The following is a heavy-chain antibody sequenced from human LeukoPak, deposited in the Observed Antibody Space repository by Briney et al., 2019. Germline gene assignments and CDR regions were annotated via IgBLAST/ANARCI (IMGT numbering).Heavy chain of an antibody. CDR3: ATTLTVTTGFY. Sequence: SGGSLRLSCAASGFTFSSYWMSWVRQAPGKGLEWVANIKEDGSEKYYVDSVKGRFTISRDNAENSLYLQMHSLRAEDTAVYYCATTLTVTTGFYWGQGTLVTVSS. V-gene: IGHV3-7*01. CDR1: GFTFSSYW. J-gene: IGHJ4*02. D-gene: IGHD4-17*01. CDR2: IKEDGSEK.